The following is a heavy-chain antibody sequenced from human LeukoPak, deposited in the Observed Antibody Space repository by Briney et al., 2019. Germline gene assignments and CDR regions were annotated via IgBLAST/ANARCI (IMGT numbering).Heavy chain of an antibody. CDR1: GYTFTGYY. V-gene: IGHV1-2*02. J-gene: IGHJ4*02. CDR2: INPNSGGT. D-gene: IGHD3-22*01. CDR3: ARDTDRIKRLYDSSGYYSA. Sequence: GASVKVSCKASGYTFTGYYMHWVRQAPGQGLEWMGWINPNSGGTNYAQKFQGRVTMTRDTSISTAYMELSRLRSDDTAVYYCARDTDRIKRLYDSSGYYSAWGQGTLVTVSS.